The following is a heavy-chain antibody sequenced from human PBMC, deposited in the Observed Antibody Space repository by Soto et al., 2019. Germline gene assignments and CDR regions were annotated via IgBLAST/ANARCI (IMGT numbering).Heavy chain of an antibody. V-gene: IGHV1-8*01. J-gene: IGHJ4*02. D-gene: IGHD3-22*01. Sequence: ASVKASCKASGYTFTSYDINWVRQATGQGLEWMGWMNPNSGNTGYAQKFQGRVTMTRNTSASTAYMELSSLRSEDTAVYYCARGWLLLHFDYWGQGTLVTVSS. CDR3: ARGWLLLHFDY. CDR1: GYTFTSYD. CDR2: MNPNSGNT.